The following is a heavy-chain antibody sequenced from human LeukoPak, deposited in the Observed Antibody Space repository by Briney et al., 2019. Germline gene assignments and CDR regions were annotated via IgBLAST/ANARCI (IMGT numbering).Heavy chain of an antibody. CDR3: ARVKGSGSYHLYYYYYYMDV. CDR2: INPRGGST. V-gene: IGHV1-46*01. CDR1: GYTFTSYY. Sequence: ASVKVSCKASGYTFTSYYIHWVRQAPGQGLEWMGIINPRGGSTSYAQKFQGRVTMTRDTSTSTVYMELSSLRSEDTAVYYCARVKGSGSYHLYYYYYYMDVWGKGTTVTVSS. J-gene: IGHJ6*03. D-gene: IGHD3-10*01.